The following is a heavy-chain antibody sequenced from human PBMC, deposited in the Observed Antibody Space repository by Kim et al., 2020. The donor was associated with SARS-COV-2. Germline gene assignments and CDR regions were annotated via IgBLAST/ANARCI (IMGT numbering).Heavy chain of an antibody. CDR1: GFSFNTYS. D-gene: IGHD2-15*01. CDR3: ARDFGFCSGATCPTPPRFDY. J-gene: IGHJ4*02. Sequence: GGSLRLSCAASGFSFNTYSMVWVRQAPGKGLEWVSYISSSSNTAYYADSVEGRFTISRDNAKNSLYLQMNSLRDEDTALYYCARDFGFCSGATCPTPPRFDYWGQRTLVTVSS. V-gene: IGHV3-48*02. CDR2: ISSSSNTA.